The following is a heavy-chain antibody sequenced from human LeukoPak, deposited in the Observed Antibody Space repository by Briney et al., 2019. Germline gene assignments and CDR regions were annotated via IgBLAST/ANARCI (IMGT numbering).Heavy chain of an antibody. CDR2: ISASAGST. J-gene: IGHJ4*02. CDR3: AKLADGYNKVHDY. V-gene: IGHV3-23*01. CDR1: GFTFSSYA. D-gene: IGHD5-24*01. Sequence: PGGSLRLSCAASGFTFSSYAMSWVRQAPGKGLEWVSDISASAGSTFYADSVKGRFTISRDNSKNTLYLQMNSLRAEDTAVYYCAKLADGYNKVHDYWGQGTLVTVSS.